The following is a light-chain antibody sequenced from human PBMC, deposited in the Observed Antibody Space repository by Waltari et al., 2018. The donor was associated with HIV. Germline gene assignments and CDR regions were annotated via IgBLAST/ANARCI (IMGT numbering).Light chain of an antibody. Sequence: QSALTQPASVSGSPGQSITISCTGTSSAVGGYNYVSWYQQHPGKAPKLMIFDVSTRPSGVSNRFSGSKSGNTASLTISGLQAEDEADYYCSSYTSINTWVFGTGTKLTVL. CDR2: DVS. J-gene: IGLJ3*02. CDR1: SSAVGGYNY. V-gene: IGLV2-14*03. CDR3: SSYTSINTWV.